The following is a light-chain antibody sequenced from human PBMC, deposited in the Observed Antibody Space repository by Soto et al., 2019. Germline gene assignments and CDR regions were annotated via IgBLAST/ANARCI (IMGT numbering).Light chain of an antibody. Sequence: ETVLTQFPGTLSLSPGERATPSCRASQRVSSRYLAWYQQRPGQSPRLLIYGASSRATGIPDRFSVSGSGTDFTLTISRLEPEDSAVYYCQQYGSSPYTFGQGTKLEIK. J-gene: IGKJ2*01. V-gene: IGKV3-20*01. CDR3: QQYGSSPYT. CDR2: GAS. CDR1: QRVSSRY.